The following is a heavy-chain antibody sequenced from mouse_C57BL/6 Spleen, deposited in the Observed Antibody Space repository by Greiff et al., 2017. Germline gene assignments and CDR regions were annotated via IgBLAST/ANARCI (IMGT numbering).Heavy chain of an antibody. CDR2: INYDGSRT. CDR3: ARGEDYYGSSSFAY. CDR1: GFTFSDYY. V-gene: IGHV5-16*01. J-gene: IGHJ3*01. D-gene: IGHD1-1*01. Sequence: EVQLVESEGGLVQPGSSMKLSCTASGFTFSDYYMAWVRQVPEKGLEWVANINYDGSRTYYLDSLKSRFLISRDNAKNILYLHRSTLYSEDTATYYCARGEDYYGSSSFAYWGQGTLVTGSA.